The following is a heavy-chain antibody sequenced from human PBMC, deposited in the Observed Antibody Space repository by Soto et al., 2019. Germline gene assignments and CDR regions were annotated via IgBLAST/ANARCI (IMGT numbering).Heavy chain of an antibody. CDR2: IYSGGYT. CDR3: ATQRGGGGY. CDR1: GFTVSNNY. Sequence: EVQLVESGGGLIQPGGSLRLSCAVSGFTVSNNYMSWVRQAPGKGLEGVSVIYSGGYTAYGDSVKGRFTISRDNSKNTLYLQMSSLGAAAPAVFLWATQRGGGGYWGQGTLVTVSS. D-gene: IGHD6-25*01. J-gene: IGHJ4*02. V-gene: IGHV3-53*01.